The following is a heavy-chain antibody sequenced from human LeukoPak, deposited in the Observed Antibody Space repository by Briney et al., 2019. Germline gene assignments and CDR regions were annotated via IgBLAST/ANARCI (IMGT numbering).Heavy chain of an antibody. CDR1: GGSINSYY. J-gene: IGHJ4*02. D-gene: IGHD5/OR15-5a*01. CDR2: IFSNGIT. Sequence: SETLSLTCSVSGGSINSYYWSWIRQPPGKRPEWIGYIFSNGITSYRPSLKSRVTISVDTSKNQFSLKLTSVTAADTAVYYCAKHYRVNSTQAHHFDYWGQGALVTVSS. V-gene: IGHV4-59*08. CDR3: AKHYRVNSTQAHHFDY.